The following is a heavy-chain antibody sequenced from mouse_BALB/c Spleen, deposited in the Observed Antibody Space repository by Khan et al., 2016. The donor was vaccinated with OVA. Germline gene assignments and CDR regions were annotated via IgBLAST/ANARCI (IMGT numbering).Heavy chain of an antibody. CDR3: ARWFDGYSSLYAMDY. CDR2: IWSDGST. CDR1: GFSLTNYG. D-gene: IGHD2-3*01. J-gene: IGHJ4*01. V-gene: IGHV2-6*02. Sequence: QVTLKESGPGLVAPSQSLSITCTVSGFSLTNYGVHWVRQPPGKGLEWLVVIWSDGSTNYNSVLKSRLSISKDNSKSQVFLKMNSLQTDDTAIYYCARWFDGYSSLYAMDYWGQGTSVTVSS.